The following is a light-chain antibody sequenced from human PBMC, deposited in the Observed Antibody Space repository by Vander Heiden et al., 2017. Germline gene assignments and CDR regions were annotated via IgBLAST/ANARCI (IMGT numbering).Light chain of an antibody. CDR2: KVS. CDR1: QSLVYRDGNIY. V-gene: IGKV2-30*01. Sequence: DVVMTQSLLPLPVTLGQPASISCRSSQSLVYRDGNIYLHWFQQRPGQSPRRLIYKVSDRDSGVPDRFSGSGSDTDFTLKVSRVEAEDIGIYYCMQGTHLPYTFGQGTKLEIK. CDR3: MQGTHLPYT. J-gene: IGKJ2*01.